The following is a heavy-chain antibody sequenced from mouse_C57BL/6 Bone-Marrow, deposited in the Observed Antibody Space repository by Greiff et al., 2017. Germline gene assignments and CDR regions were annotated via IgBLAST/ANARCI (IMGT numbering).Heavy chain of an antibody. Sequence: QVQLQQPGAELVRPGTSVKLSCTASGYTFTSYWMHWVKQRPGQGLEWIGVIDPSDSYTNYTQKFKGKATLTVDTSSSTAYMQLSSLTSEDSAVYYCARGVWYLTYWGQGTLVTVSA. CDR3: ARGVWYLTY. CDR2: IDPSDSYT. V-gene: IGHV1-59*01. D-gene: IGHD2-10*02. J-gene: IGHJ3*01. CDR1: GYTFTSYW.